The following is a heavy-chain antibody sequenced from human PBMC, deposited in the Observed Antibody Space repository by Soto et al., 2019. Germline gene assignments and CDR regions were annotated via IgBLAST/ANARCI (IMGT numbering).Heavy chain of an antibody. D-gene: IGHD4-4*01. J-gene: IGHJ4*02. V-gene: IGHV4-31*03. CDR1: GGSISSGCYY. CDR2: IYYSGST. Sequence: SETLSLTCPVSGGSISSGCYYWSWIRQHPGKGLEWIGYIYYSGSTYYNPSLKSRVTISVDTSKNQFSLKLSSVTAADTAVYYCARGTTVTTFFDYWGQGTLVTVSS. CDR3: ARGTTVTTFFDY.